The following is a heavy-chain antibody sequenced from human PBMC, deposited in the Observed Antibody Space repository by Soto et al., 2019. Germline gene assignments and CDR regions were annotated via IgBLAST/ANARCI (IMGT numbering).Heavy chain of an antibody. Sequence: GGSLRLSCAASGFTFSSYWMSWVRQAPGKGLEWVANIKQDGSEKYYVDSVKGRFTISRDNAKNSLYLQMNSLRAEDTAVYYCAAEKNYYGSGSYYAGGEAAFDIWGQGTMVTVSS. CDR1: GFTFSSYW. V-gene: IGHV3-7*01. J-gene: IGHJ3*02. CDR3: AAEKNYYGSGSYYAGGEAAFDI. D-gene: IGHD3-10*01. CDR2: IKQDGSEK.